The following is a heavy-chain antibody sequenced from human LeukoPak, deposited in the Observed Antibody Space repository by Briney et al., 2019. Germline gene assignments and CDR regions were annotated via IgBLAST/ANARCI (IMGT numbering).Heavy chain of an antibody. CDR1: GGSISNYY. Sequence: SETLSLTCTVSGGSISNYYWSWIRQPPGKGLEWIGYIYYSGSTNYNPSLKSRVTMSVETSKKQFSLKLSSVTAADTAVYYCAAYGDYSGWFDPWGQGTLVTVSS. V-gene: IGHV4-59*01. D-gene: IGHD4-17*01. CDR2: IYYSGST. J-gene: IGHJ5*02. CDR3: AAYGDYSGWFDP.